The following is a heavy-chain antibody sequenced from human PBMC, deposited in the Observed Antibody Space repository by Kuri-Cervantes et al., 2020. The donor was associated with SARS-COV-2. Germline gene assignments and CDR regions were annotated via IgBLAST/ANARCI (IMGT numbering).Heavy chain of an antibody. CDR3: ARGQWLDY. V-gene: IGHV7-4-1*01. Sequence: ASVKVSCKASGYTFTSYGISWVRQAPGQGLEWMGWINNNTGNPTYAQGFTGRFVLSLDTSVTTAYLQIGSLKAEDTAVYYCARGQWLDYWGQGTLVTVSS. CDR1: GYTFTSYG. J-gene: IGHJ4*02. D-gene: IGHD6-19*01. CDR2: INNNTGNP.